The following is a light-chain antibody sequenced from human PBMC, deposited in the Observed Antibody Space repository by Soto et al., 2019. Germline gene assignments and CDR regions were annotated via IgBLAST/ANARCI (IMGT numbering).Light chain of an antibody. Sequence: QSVLTQPPSASGSPGQSVTISCTGTSSDVGGYNYVSWYQQHPGKAPKLMIYEVTKRPSGVPDRLSGSKSGNTASLTVSGLQAEDEADYYCSSYAGSRYVFGTGTKLTVL. V-gene: IGLV2-8*01. J-gene: IGLJ1*01. CDR3: SSYAGSRYV. CDR2: EVT. CDR1: SSDVGGYNY.